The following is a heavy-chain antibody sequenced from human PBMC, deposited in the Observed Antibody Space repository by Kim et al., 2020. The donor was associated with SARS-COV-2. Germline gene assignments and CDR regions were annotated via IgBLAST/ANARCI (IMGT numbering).Heavy chain of an antibody. D-gene: IGHD1-26*01. CDR3: ARIPASGPFGRDV. V-gene: IGHV1-69*01. J-gene: IGHJ6*02. Sequence: YAQKFQGRVTITADESTSTAYMELSSLRSEDTAVYYCARIPASGPFGRDVWGQGTTVTVSS.